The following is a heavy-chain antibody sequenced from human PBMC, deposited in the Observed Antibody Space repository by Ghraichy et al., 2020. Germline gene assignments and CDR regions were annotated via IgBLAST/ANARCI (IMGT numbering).Heavy chain of an antibody. J-gene: IGHJ4*02. V-gene: IGHV3-11*05. D-gene: IGHD3-16*01. CDR3: AIDNLGTGAHLTRDY. CDR2: ISIVGVHT. CDR1: GFTFRNYF. Sequence: GGSLRLSCKASGFTFRNYFMSWIRKAPGKGLDWLSYISIVGVHTTYADSVRGRFTISRDDAQNSLYLQMNSLRDEDTAIYYCAIDNLGTGAHLTRDYWVQGTLVTVSS.